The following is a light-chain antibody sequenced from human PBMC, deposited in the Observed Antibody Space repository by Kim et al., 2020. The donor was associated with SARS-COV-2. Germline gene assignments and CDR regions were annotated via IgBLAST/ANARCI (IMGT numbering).Light chain of an antibody. CDR1: NIGSKR. V-gene: IGLV3-21*04. CDR2: YDS. Sequence: APGNTARITCGGKNIGSKRLHWYQQKPGQAPVLVIYYDSDRPSGIPERFSGSNSGNTATLTISRVEAGDEADYYCQVWDSSSDHWVFGGGTQLTVL. CDR3: QVWDSSSDHWV. J-gene: IGLJ3*02.